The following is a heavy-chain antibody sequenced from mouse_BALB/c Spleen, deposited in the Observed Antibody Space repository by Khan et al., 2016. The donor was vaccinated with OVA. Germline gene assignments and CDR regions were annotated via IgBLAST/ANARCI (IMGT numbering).Heavy chain of an antibody. V-gene: IGHV9-3*02. CDR2: ITTNTGEP. D-gene: IGHD1-1*01. J-gene: IGHJ3*01. CDR1: GYTFTNYG. CDR3: ARGNYYGSNSWFAY. Sequence: QIQLVQSGPELKKPGETVKISCKASGYTFTNYGINWVKQAPGKGLKWMGWITTNTGEPQYAEEFKGRFAFSLEPSASTAYLQLNNLKNEDTATYFCARGNYYGSNSWFAYWGQGTLVTVSA.